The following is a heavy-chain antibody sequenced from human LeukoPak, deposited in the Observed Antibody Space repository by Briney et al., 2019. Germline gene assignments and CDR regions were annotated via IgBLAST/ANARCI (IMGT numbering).Heavy chain of an antibody. CDR2: IFHSGGT. CDR1: GYSISSGYY. V-gene: IGHV4-38-2*02. D-gene: IGHD6-19*01. J-gene: IGHJ4*02. Sequence: SETLSLTCTVSGYSISSGYYWGWIRQPPGKGLEWIGNIFHSGGTYYNPSLKSRVTISVDTSKNQFSLKLSSVTAADTAVYYCARERRAVAGTFDYWGQGTLVTVSS. CDR3: ARERRAVAGTFDY.